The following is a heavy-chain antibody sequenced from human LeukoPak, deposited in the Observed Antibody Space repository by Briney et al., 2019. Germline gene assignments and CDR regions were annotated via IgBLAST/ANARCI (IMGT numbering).Heavy chain of an antibody. D-gene: IGHD3-16*01. V-gene: IGHV1-69*02. CDR2: IIPILGIA. CDR1: GYAFAGYY. J-gene: IGHJ4*02. CDR3: AERGDDTRGLDY. Sequence: ASVKVSCKASGYAFAGYYMHWVRQAPGQGLEWMGRIIPILGIANYAQKFQGRVTITADKSTSTAYMELSSLRSEDTAVYYCAERGDDTRGLDYWGQGTLVTVSS.